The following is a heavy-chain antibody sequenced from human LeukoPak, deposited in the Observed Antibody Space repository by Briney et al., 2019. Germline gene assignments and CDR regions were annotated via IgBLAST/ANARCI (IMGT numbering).Heavy chain of an antibody. Sequence: GESLKISCKASGYGFSNYWIGWVRQLRGKGPEWVGFIYPADSSTRYSPSFQGQVTISADKSISTAYLQWSSLKASDTAMYYCARRYYHTTEFDPWGQGTLVTVSS. D-gene: IGHD3-10*01. J-gene: IGHJ5*02. CDR1: GYGFSNYW. CDR2: IYPADSST. CDR3: ARRYYHTTEFDP. V-gene: IGHV5-51*01.